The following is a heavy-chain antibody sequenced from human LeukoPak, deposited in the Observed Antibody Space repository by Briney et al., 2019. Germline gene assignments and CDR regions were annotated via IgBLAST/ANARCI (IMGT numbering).Heavy chain of an antibody. J-gene: IGHJ6*03. CDR2: ISSSSSTI. CDR3: AREQQLGYYYYYYMDV. Sequence: GGSLRLSCAASGFTFSSYSMNWARQAPGKGLEWVSYISSSSSTIYYADSVKGRFTISRDNAKNSLYLQMNSLRAEDTAVYYCAREQQLGYYYYYYMDVWGKGTTVTVSS. CDR1: GFTFSSYS. V-gene: IGHV3-48*01. D-gene: IGHD6-13*01.